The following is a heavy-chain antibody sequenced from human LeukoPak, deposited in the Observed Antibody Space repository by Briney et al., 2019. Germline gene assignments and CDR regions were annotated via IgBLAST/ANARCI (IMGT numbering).Heavy chain of an antibody. V-gene: IGHV4-31*03. CDR1: GGSISSGGYY. CDR2: IYYSGST. Sequence: PSETLSLTCTVSGGSISSGGYYWSWIRQHPGKGLEWIGYIYYSGSTYYNPSLKGRVTISVDTSKNQFSLKLSSVTAADTAVYYCARGYYYDSSGYPFDYWGQGTLVTVSS. J-gene: IGHJ4*02. CDR3: ARGYYYDSSGYPFDY. D-gene: IGHD3-22*01.